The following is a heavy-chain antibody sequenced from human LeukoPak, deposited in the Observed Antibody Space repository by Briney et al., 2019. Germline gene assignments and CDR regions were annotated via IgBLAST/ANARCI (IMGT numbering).Heavy chain of an antibody. CDR2: ISYDGSNK. V-gene: IGHV3-30*18. CDR3: AKSDDDYGAASWFDP. D-gene: IGHD4-17*01. CDR1: GFTFSSYG. J-gene: IGHJ5*02. Sequence: GGSLRLSCAASGFTFSSYGMHWVRQAPGKGLEWVAVISYDGSNKYYADSVKGRFTISRDNSKNTLYLQMNSLRAEDTAVYYCAKSDDDYGAASWFDPWGQGTLVTVSS.